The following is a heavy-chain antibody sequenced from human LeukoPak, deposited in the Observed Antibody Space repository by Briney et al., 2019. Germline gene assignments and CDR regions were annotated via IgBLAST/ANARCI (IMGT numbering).Heavy chain of an antibody. CDR2: ISAYNGNT. Sequence: ASVKVSCKASGYTFTSYGIRWVRQAPGQGLEWMGWISAYNGNTNYAQKLQGRVTMTTDTSTSTAYMELRSLRSDDTAVYYCARYTTVTTEGDYWGQGTLVTVSS. CDR3: ARYTTVTTEGDY. CDR1: GYTFTSYG. J-gene: IGHJ4*02. D-gene: IGHD4-17*01. V-gene: IGHV1-18*01.